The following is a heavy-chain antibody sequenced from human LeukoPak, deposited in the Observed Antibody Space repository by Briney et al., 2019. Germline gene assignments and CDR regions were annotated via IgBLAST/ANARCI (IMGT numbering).Heavy chain of an antibody. J-gene: IGHJ6*03. D-gene: IGHD6-13*01. CDR3: ARGDPNSSSWFSKYYYYMDV. V-gene: IGHV4-59*01. CDR1: GGSISSYY. Sequence: SETLSLTCTVSGGSISSYYWSWIRQPPGKGLEWIGYIYYSGSTNYNPSLKSRVTISVDTSKNQFSLKLSSVTAADTAVYYCARGDPNSSSWFSKYYYYMDVWGKGTTVTVSS. CDR2: IYYSGST.